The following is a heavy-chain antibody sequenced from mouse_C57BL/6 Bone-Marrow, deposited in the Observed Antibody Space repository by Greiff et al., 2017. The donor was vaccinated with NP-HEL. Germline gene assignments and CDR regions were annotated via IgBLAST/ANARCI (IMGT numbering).Heavy chain of an antibody. D-gene: IGHD1-1*01. Sequence: ESGPGILQPSQTLSLTCSFSGFSLSTFGMGVGWIRQPSGKGLEWLAHICWDDDKYYNPALKSRLTISKDTSKNQVFLKIANVDTADTATYYCARSYYYGSSGFAYWGQGTLVTVSA. V-gene: IGHV8-8*01. CDR1: GFSLSTFGMG. CDR3: ARSYYYGSSGFAY. J-gene: IGHJ3*01. CDR2: ICWDDDK.